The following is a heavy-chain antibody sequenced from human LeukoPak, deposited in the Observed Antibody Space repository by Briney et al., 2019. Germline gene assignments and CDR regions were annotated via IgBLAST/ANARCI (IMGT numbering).Heavy chain of an antibody. CDR2: IKQDGSEK. V-gene: IGHV3-7*01. D-gene: IGHD2-2*01. CDR3: ARDRACSSTSCYVY. Sequence: PGGPLRLSCAASGFTFSSYWMSWVRQAPGKGLEWVANIKQDGSEKYYVDSVKGRFTISRDNAKNSLYLQMNSLRAEDTAVYYCARDRACSSTSCYVYWGQGTLVTVSS. J-gene: IGHJ4*02. CDR1: GFTFSSYW.